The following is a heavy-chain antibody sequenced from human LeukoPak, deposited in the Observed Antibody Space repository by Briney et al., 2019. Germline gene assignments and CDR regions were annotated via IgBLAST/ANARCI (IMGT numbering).Heavy chain of an antibody. CDR2: IYDSGST. J-gene: IGHJ4*02. CDR1: GGSIRSSYYY. D-gene: IGHD3-16*01. V-gene: IGHV4-39*01. CDR3: ASWGWGNGVFDY. Sequence: KPSETLSLTCTVSGGSIRSSYYYWGWIRQPPGKGLEWIGSIYDSGSTYYNPSLKSRVTISVDTSKNQFSLKLNSVTAADTAVYYCASWGWGNGVFDYWGQGTLVTVSS.